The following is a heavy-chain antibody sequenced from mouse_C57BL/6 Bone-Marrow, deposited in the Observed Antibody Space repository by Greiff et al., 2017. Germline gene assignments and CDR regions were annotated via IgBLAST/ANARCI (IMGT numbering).Heavy chain of an antibody. CDR3: TRAWDAFFDY. D-gene: IGHD4-1*01. J-gene: IGHJ2*01. V-gene: IGHV1-64*01. CDR1: GYTFTSYW. Sequence: VQVQQPGAELVKPGASVKLSCKASGYTFTSYWMPWVQQRPGQGLEWIGMIRPNSGSTNYNEKFKSKATLTVDKSSSTAYMQLSSLTSEDSAVYYCTRAWDAFFDYWGQGTTLTVSS. CDR2: IRPNSGST.